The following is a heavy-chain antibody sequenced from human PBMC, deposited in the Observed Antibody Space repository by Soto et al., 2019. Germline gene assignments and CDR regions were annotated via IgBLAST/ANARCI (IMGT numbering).Heavy chain of an antibody. CDR3: AAHAEGTAY. CDR2: IYYSGYT. D-gene: IGHD1-1*01. CDR1: GGSISSGSFY. V-gene: IGHV4-31*03. J-gene: IGHJ4*02. Sequence: QVQLQESGPGLVKPSQTLALTCTVSGGSISSGSFYCSWIRQHPGKGLEWIGYIYYSGYTYYNPSLKSRVTLSVDTSKNQFSLKLSSVPAADTAVYYCAAHAEGTAYWGQGTLVTVSS.